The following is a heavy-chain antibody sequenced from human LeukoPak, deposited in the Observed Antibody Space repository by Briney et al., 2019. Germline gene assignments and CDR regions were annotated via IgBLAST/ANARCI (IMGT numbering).Heavy chain of an antibody. CDR2: ISYDGSNK. CDR3: ARDSYTMVRGVNFGAFDI. D-gene: IGHD3-10*01. CDR1: GFTFSNYG. V-gene: IGHV3-30*03. Sequence: GGSLRLSCAASGFTFSNYGMHWVRQAPGKGLEWVAVISYDGSNKYYADSVKGRFTISRDNAKNSLYLQVNSLRAEDTAVYYCARDSYTMVRGVNFGAFDIWGQGTMATVSS. J-gene: IGHJ3*02.